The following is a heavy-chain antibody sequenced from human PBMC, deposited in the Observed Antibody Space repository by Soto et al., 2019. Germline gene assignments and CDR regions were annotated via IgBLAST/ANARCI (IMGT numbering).Heavy chain of an antibody. CDR2: IRSRANNFAT. Sequence: GGSLRLSCAASGFIFSGSAIHWVRQASGKGLEWVGRIRSRANNFATSSAASVRGRFTFSRDDSKNTAYLQMNTLKPEDTAVYYCARGQGAAIGDYYYHGMDVWGQGTTVTVSS. J-gene: IGHJ6*02. CDR3: ARGQGAAIGDYYYHGMDV. D-gene: IGHD2-2*02. V-gene: IGHV3-73*01. CDR1: GFIFSGSA.